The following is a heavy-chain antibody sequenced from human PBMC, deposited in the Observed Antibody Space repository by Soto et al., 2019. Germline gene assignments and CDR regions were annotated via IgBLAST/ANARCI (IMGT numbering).Heavy chain of an antibody. Sequence: ASETLSLTCTVSGGSISSGNYYWSWIRQHPGKGLEWIGYIYYSGSTSYNPSLKSRVTISVDTSKNHFSLLLSSVTAADTAVYYCARVFSDSSSFFDPWGQGTLVTVSS. CDR2: IYYSGST. V-gene: IGHV4-31*03. D-gene: IGHD6-13*01. CDR1: GGSISSGNYY. CDR3: ARVFSDSSSFFDP. J-gene: IGHJ5*02.